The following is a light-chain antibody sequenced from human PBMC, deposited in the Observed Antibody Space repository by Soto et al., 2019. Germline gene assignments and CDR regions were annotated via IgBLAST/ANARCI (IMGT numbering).Light chain of an antibody. CDR3: QQYGSSGT. V-gene: IGKV3-20*01. CDR1: QSLSSR. CDR2: GAS. J-gene: IGKJ1*01. Sequence: EIVLTQSPGTLSLSPGETAILSYRASQSLSSRQQKPGQAPRLLIYGASNRATGIPDRFSGSGSGTDFTLTISRLEPEDFAVYYCQQYGSSGTFGQGTKVDIK.